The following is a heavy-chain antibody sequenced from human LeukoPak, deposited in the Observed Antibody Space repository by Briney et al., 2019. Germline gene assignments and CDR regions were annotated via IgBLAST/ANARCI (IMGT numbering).Heavy chain of an antibody. D-gene: IGHD6-19*01. CDR2: ISHSGGST. Sequence: GGSLRLSCAASGFIFSNYAMSWVRQAPGKGLEWVSAISHSGGSTYYADSVRGQFTISRDNSKNTLFLQMNSLRAEDTAVYYCAKKYSSGWYGGNYYGMDVWGQGTTVTVSS. J-gene: IGHJ6*02. CDR1: GFIFSNYA. V-gene: IGHV3-23*01. CDR3: AKKYSSGWYGGNYYGMDV.